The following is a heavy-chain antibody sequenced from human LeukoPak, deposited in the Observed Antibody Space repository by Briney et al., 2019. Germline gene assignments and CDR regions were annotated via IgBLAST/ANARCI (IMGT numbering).Heavy chain of an antibody. V-gene: IGHV3-23*01. CDR2: ISDSGGST. Sequence: GGSLRLSCAVSGITLSNYGMSWVRQAPGKGVEWVAGISDSGGSTNYADSVKGRFTISRDNHKNTLYLQMNSLRAEDTAVYFCARRGVVIRVILVGFHKEAFYFDSWGQGALVTVSS. J-gene: IGHJ4*02. CDR3: ARRGVVIRVILVGFHKEAFYFDS. D-gene: IGHD3-22*01. CDR1: GITLSNYG.